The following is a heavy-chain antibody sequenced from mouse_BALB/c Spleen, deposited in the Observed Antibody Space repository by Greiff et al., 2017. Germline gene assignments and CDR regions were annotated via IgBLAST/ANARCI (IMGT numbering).Heavy chain of an antibody. Sequence: QVQLQQSGAELARPGASVKLSCKASGYTFTDYYINWVKQRTGQGLEWIGELYPGSGNTYYNEKFKGKATLTADKSSSTAYMQLSSLTSEDSAVYFCARSDYYGSSYWYFDVWGAGTTVTVSS. CDR2: LYPGSGNT. V-gene: IGHV1-77*01. J-gene: IGHJ1*01. D-gene: IGHD1-1*01. CDR3: ARSDYYGSSYWYFDV. CDR1: GYTFTDYY.